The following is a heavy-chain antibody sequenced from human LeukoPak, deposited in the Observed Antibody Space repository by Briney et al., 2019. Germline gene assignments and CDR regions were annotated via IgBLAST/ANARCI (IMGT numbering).Heavy chain of an antibody. Sequence: ASVKVSCKASGYTFTNYYIHWVRQAPGQGLEWMGIINPGGRSTSYAQKFQGRVTMTRDTSTSTVYMELSSLRSEDTAVYYCAREIGPIQLHLWGSAFDYWGQGTLVAVSS. V-gene: IGHV1-46*01. J-gene: IGHJ4*02. CDR3: AREIGPIQLHLWGSAFDY. CDR2: INPGGRST. D-gene: IGHD5-24*01. CDR1: GYTFTNYY.